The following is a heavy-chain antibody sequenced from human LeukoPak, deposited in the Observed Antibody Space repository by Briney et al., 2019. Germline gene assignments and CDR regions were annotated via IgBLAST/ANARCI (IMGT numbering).Heavy chain of an antibody. D-gene: IGHD6-13*01. CDR2: FDPEDGET. CDR1: GYTLTELS. Sequence: ASVKVSCKVSGYTLTELSMHWVRQAPGKGLEWMGGFDPEDGETIYAQQFQGRVTMTEDTSTDTAYMELSSLRSEDTAVYYCARGLLYVAAGTTTIPNWFDPWGQGTLVTVSS. V-gene: IGHV1-24*01. J-gene: IGHJ5*02. CDR3: ARGLLYVAAGTTTIPNWFDP.